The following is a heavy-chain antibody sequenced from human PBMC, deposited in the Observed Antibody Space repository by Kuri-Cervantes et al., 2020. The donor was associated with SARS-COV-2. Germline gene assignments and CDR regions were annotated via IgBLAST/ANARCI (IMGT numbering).Heavy chain of an antibody. CDR2: ISGSGGST. CDR1: GFTFSSYW. CDR3: ARDGLQEWADY. J-gene: IGHJ4*02. V-gene: IGHV3-23*01. D-gene: IGHD3/OR15-3a*01. Sequence: GESLKISCAASGFTFSSYWMSWVRQAPGKGLEWVSAISGSGGSTYYADSVKGRFTISRDNSKNTLYLQMNSLRAEDTAVYHCARDGLQEWADYWGQGTLVTVSS.